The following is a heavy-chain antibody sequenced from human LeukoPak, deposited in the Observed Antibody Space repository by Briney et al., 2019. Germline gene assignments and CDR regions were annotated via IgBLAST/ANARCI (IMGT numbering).Heavy chain of an antibody. J-gene: IGHJ4*02. CDR2: INQDGSEK. V-gene: IGHV3-7*03. CDR1: GFTFDDYW. Sequence: GGSLRLSCGASGFTFDDYWMSWVRQAPGQGLEWVANINQDGSEKYYLDSAKGRFTISRDNARNSLYLQMNSLKTEDTAVYYCARDGATGIAVWGQGTLVTVSS. CDR3: ARDGATGIAV. D-gene: IGHD6-19*01.